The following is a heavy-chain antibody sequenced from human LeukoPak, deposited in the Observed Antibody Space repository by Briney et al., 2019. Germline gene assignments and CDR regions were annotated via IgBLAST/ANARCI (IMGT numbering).Heavy chain of an antibody. CDR1: GFTFSSYS. Sequence: PGGSLRLSCAASGFTFSSYSMNWVRQAPGKGLEWVSSISSSSSYIYYADSVKGRFTISRDNSKNTLYLQMNSLRAEDTAVYYCARMLRIYNWFDPWGQGTLVTVSS. V-gene: IGHV3-21*01. D-gene: IGHD2-15*01. CDR2: ISSSSSYI. CDR3: ARMLRIYNWFDP. J-gene: IGHJ5*02.